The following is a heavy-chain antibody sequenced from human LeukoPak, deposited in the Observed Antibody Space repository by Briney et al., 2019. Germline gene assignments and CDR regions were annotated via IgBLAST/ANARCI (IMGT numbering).Heavy chain of an antibody. J-gene: IGHJ4*02. V-gene: IGHV4-34*01. Sequence: SETLSLTCAVYGGSFSGYYWSWIRQPPGKGLEWIGEINHSGSTYYNPSLKSRVTISVDTSKNQFSLKLSSVTAADTAVYYCASMVVATLPPQDWGQGTLVTVSS. D-gene: IGHD5-12*01. CDR2: INHSGST. CDR3: ASMVVATLPPQD. CDR1: GGSFSGYY.